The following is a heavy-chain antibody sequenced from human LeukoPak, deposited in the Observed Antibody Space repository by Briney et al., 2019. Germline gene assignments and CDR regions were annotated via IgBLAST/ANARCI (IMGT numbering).Heavy chain of an antibody. CDR3: ARAPVTSCRGAFCYPFDI. J-gene: IGHJ4*02. CDR1: GYTFTSYD. Sequence: ASVKVSCKASGYTFTSYDINWVRQATGQGLEWMGWMNPNSGNTGYAQKFQGRVTMTRNTSISTAYMELSSLRSDDAAVYYCARAPVTSCRGAFCYPFDIWGQGTLVTVSS. CDR2: MNPNSGNT. V-gene: IGHV1-8*01. D-gene: IGHD2-15*01.